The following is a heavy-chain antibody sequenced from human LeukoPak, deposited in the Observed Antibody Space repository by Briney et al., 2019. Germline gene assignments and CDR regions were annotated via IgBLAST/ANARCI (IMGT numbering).Heavy chain of an antibody. CDR3: AGDQLALNALDI. CDR2: ISYIGST. D-gene: IGHD1-1*01. Sequence: PSETLSLTCTVSGGSISTHYWTWIRQPPGKGLEWIGYISYIGSTNYSPSLKSRVTISIDTSKNQFSLRLTSVTSSFTALYYCAGDQLALNALDIWGQGTLVTVSS. V-gene: IGHV4-59*11. CDR1: GGSISTHY. J-gene: IGHJ3*02.